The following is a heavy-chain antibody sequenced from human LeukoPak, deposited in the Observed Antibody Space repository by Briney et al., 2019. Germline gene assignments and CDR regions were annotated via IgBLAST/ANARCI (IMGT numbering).Heavy chain of an antibody. V-gene: IGHV3-21*01. CDR2: ISSRSSYI. CDR3: ARDAQWLVPEGYYYYMDV. D-gene: IGHD6-19*01. Sequence: EGSLRLSCAGSGFTFSRYNMNWFRQAPGKGLERVSSISSRSSYIFYADSAKGRFTISRDNAKNSLYLQMNSLGAEDTAVYYCARDAQWLVPEGYYYYMDVWGKGTTVTVS. CDR1: GFTFSRYN. J-gene: IGHJ6*03.